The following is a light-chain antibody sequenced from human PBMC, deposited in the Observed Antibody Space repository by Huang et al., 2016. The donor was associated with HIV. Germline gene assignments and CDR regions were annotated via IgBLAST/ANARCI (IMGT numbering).Light chain of an antibody. CDR2: GAS. J-gene: IGKJ2*02. V-gene: IGKV3-20*01. Sequence: EIVLTQSPGTLSLSTGERATLSCRASQSVTTSYLAWDQQKPGQAPRLLIYGASSRATGIPDRFSGSGSGTDFTLTISRLEPEDFAVYYCQQYGSSPWTFGQGTKLEIK. CDR1: QSVTTSY. CDR3: QQYGSSPWT.